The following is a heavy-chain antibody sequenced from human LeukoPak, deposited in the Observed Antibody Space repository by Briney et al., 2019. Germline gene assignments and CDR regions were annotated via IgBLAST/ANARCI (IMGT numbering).Heavy chain of an antibody. Sequence: GSLRLSCAASGFTFSSYGMHWVRQPPGKGLEWIGNIYYSGNSGNTYYKPALMSRVSISVDTSKNQFSLRLNSVTAADTAVYYCARQYGPGYSSTWYFDYWGQGTLVTVSS. D-gene: IGHD6-13*01. V-gene: IGHV4-39*01. J-gene: IGHJ4*02. CDR3: ARQYGPGYSSTWYFDY. CDR1: GFTFSSYG. CDR2: IYYSGNSGNT.